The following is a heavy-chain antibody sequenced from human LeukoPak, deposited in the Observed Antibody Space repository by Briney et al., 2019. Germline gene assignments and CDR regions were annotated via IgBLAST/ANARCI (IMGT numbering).Heavy chain of an antibody. J-gene: IGHJ5*02. D-gene: IGHD4-23*01. V-gene: IGHV3-48*03. CDR1: GFTFSSYE. CDR2: ISSSGSTI. Sequence: GALRLSCAASGFTFSSYEMNWVRQAPGKGLEWVSYISSSGSTIYYADSVKGRFTISRDNAKNTLYLQMNSLRAEDTAVYYCARDAAGGWFDPWGQGTLVTVSS. CDR3: ARDAAGGWFDP.